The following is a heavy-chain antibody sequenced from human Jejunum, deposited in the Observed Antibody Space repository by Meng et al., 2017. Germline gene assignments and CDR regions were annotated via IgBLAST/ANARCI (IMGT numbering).Heavy chain of an antibody. J-gene: IGHJ3*02. D-gene: IGHD3-10*01. Sequence: GESLKISCVSSQFTFSNSWVTWVRQAPGKGLEWVANIRQDGSERNYVDAVKGRFIVSRDTAKNSLYLEMNSLRGEDTAVYYCARQVREKSDAFEIWGQGTMVTVSS. CDR2: IRQDGSER. CDR3: ARQVREKSDAFEI. V-gene: IGHV3-7*01. CDR1: QFTFSNSW.